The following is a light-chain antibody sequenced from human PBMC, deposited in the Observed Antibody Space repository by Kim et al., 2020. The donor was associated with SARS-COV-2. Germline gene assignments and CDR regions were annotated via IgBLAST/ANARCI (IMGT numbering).Light chain of an antibody. V-gene: IGKV3-15*01. J-gene: IGKJ4*01. Sequence: SPGESATLSCRASQSIRSNLAWYQQKPGHAPRLLLYGASTRATDIPARFSGSGSGTEFTLNISSLQSADSAVYYCQQYDLWPPVTFGGGTKVDIK. CDR2: GAS. CDR3: QQYDLWPPVT. CDR1: QSIRSN.